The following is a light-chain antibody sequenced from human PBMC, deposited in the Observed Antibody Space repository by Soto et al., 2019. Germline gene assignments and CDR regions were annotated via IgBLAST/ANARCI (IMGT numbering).Light chain of an antibody. CDR1: SSDIGSYNH. CDR3: TPYTSRSTVV. J-gene: IGLJ2*01. CDR2: DVN. V-gene: IGLV2-14*01. Sequence: QSVLTQPASVSGSPGQSITISCTGTSSDIGSYNHVSWYQQHPGQGPKLFIYDVNNRPSGISNRFSGSKSGNTASLTISGLQAEDEAYYYCTPYTSRSTVVFGGGTTLTAL.